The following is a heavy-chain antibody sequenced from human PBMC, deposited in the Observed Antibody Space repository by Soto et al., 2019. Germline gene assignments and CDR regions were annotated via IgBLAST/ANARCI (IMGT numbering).Heavy chain of an antibody. CDR3: AREPRIEYGGSIPFC. CDR1: GYFISRGYY. V-gene: IGHV4-38-2*02. CDR2: IYWSGST. D-gene: IGHD4-17*01. Sequence: PSETLSLTCAVSGYFISRGYYWGWIRQPPGKGLEWVGSIYWSGSTHYNPSLESRVTISVDTSNNHFSLKLSSVTAADTGVYYCAREPRIEYGGSIPFCWGPGTLVTVSS. J-gene: IGHJ4*02.